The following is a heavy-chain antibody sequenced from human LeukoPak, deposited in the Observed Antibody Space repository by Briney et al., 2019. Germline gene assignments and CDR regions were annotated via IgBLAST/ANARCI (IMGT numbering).Heavy chain of an antibody. Sequence: QAGGSLRLSCAASGFTFSRYAIHWVRQAPGRGLEWVAVISDDGTFTLYGDSVRGRFTISRDSSKNTLYLQMNSLRPEDTAVYYCARDPYREAPDYFDYWGQGTLVTVSS. D-gene: IGHD1-14*01. CDR3: ARDPYREAPDYFDY. J-gene: IGHJ4*02. CDR1: GFTFSRYA. V-gene: IGHV3-30-3*01. CDR2: ISDDGTFT.